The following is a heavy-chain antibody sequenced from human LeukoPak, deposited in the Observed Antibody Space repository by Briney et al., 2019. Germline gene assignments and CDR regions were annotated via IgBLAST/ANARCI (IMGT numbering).Heavy chain of an antibody. CDR1: GGSISSYY. Sequence: PSETLSHTCTVSGGSISSYYCSWIRQPPGKGLEWIGYIYYSGSTNYNPSLKSRVTISVDTSKNQFSLKLSSVTAADTAVYYCARVRGYRDGYNHPFDYWGQGSLVTVSS. J-gene: IGHJ4*02. V-gene: IGHV4-59*01. CDR3: ARVRGYRDGYNHPFDY. CDR2: IYYSGST. D-gene: IGHD5-24*01.